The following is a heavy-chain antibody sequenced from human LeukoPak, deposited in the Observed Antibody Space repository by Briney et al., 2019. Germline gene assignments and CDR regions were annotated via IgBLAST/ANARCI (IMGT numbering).Heavy chain of an antibody. Sequence: GESLKISCKGSGYIFTTYWIGWVRQMPGKSLERMGIIFPGDSETKYSPSFQGQVTISADKSITTASLQWSSLKASDTAMYYCARSRSGTSYDYWGQGTLVTVSS. CDR3: ARSRSGTSYDY. V-gene: IGHV5-51*01. CDR2: IFPGDSET. D-gene: IGHD3/OR15-3a*01. J-gene: IGHJ4*02. CDR1: GYIFTTYW.